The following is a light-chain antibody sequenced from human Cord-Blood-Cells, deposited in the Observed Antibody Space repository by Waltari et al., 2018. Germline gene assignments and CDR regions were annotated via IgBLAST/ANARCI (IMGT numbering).Light chain of an antibody. Sequence: DIVMTQSPDSLAVSLGERATINSKSTQSVLYSSNNKNYLAWYQQTPGQPPKLLIYWASTRESGVPDRFSGSGSGTDFTLTISSLQAEDVAVYYCQQYYSTPPITFGQGTRLEIK. V-gene: IGKV4-1*01. CDR3: QQYYSTPPIT. CDR2: WAS. CDR1: QSVLYSSNNKNY. J-gene: IGKJ5*01.